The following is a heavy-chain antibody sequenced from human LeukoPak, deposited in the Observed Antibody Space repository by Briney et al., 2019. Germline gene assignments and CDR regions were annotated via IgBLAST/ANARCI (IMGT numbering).Heavy chain of an antibody. D-gene: IGHD6-19*01. Sequence: KSSETLSLTCTVSGYSINSGYYWGWIRQTPGQGLEWIGNVFHSGSSYYNPSLKSRVTMSLDTSKNQFSLKLSSVTAADTAVYYCARLLSSGVNWFDPWGQGTLVTVSS. CDR1: GYSINSGYY. V-gene: IGHV4-38-2*02. CDR2: VFHSGSS. CDR3: ARLLSSGVNWFDP. J-gene: IGHJ5*02.